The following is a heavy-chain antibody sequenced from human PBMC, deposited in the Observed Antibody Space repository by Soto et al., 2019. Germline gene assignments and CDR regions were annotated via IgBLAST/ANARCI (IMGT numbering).Heavy chain of an antibody. CDR1: GYTFTSYA. CDR2: INPGNGNT. J-gene: IGHJ6*02. CDR3: ARSRTTITIFGVVRSGMDV. V-gene: IGHV1-3*01. Sequence: VASVKVSCEASGYTFTSYAMHWVRQAPGQRLEWMGWINPGNGNTKYSQKFQGRVTITRDTSASTAYMELSSLRSEDTAVYYCARSRTTITIFGVVRSGMDVWGQGTTVTVSS. D-gene: IGHD3-3*01.